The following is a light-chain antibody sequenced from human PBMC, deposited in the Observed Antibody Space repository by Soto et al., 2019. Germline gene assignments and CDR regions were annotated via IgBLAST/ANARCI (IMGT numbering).Light chain of an antibody. CDR3: QQSYSTPPCT. CDR2: AAS. CDR1: QSISSY. V-gene: IGKV1-39*01. J-gene: IGKJ2*02. Sequence: DLQMTQSPSSLSASVGDRVTITCRASQSISSYLNWYQQKPGKAPKLLIYAASSLQSGVPSRFSGSGSGTDFTLTISSLQPEDFATYYCQQSYSTPPCTFGHGTKLEIK.